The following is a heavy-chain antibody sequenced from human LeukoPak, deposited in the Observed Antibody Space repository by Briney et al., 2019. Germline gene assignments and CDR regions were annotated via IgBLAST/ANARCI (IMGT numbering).Heavy chain of an antibody. CDR1: KFSFSSYW. CDR2: INSDGSRT. V-gene: IGHV3-74*01. D-gene: IGHD3-16*01. J-gene: IGHJ4*02. CDR3: ARAAEGDYFDY. Sequence: GGSLRLSCAASKFSFSSYWMHWVRQAPGKGLVWVSRINSDGSRTNYADSVKGRFTISRDNAKNSLYLQMNSLRAEDTAVYYCARAAEGDYFDYWGQGTLVTVSS.